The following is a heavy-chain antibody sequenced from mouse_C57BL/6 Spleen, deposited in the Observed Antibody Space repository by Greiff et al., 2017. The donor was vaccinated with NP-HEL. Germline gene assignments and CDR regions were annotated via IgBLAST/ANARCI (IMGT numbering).Heavy chain of an antibody. D-gene: IGHD1-1*01. CDR3: TEYYGSRGWYFDV. J-gene: IGHJ1*03. Sequence: EVQLVESGGGLVQPGGSMKLSCVASGFTFSNYWMNWVRQSPEKGLEWVAQIRLKSDNYATHYAESVKGRFTISRDDSKSSVYLQMNNLRAEDTGIYYCTEYYGSRGWYFDVWGTGTTVTVSS. CDR1: GFTFSNYW. CDR2: IRLKSDNYAT. V-gene: IGHV6-3*01.